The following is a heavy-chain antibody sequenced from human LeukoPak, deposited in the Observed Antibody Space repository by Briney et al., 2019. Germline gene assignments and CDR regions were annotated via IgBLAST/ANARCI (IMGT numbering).Heavy chain of an antibody. CDR1: GFTFSTYW. D-gene: IGHD3-16*01. CDR3: AKVTHFMRLYYFDY. Sequence: GGSLRLSCAASGFTFSTYWMSWVRQAPGKGLEWVSAISGSGGSTYYADSVKGRFTISRDNSKNTLYLQMNSLRAEDTAVYYCAKVTHFMRLYYFDYWGQETLVTVSS. J-gene: IGHJ4*02. V-gene: IGHV3-23*01. CDR2: ISGSGGST.